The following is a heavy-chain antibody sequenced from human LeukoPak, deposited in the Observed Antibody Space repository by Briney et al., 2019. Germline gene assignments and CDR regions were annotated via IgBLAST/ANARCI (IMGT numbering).Heavy chain of an antibody. D-gene: IGHD1-7*01. CDR1: GGSFSGYY. J-gene: IGHJ3*02. CDR2: INHSGST. Sequence: SETLSLTCAVYGGSFSGYYWSWIRQPPGKGLEWIGEINHSGSTNYNPSLKSRVTISVDTSKNQFSLKLSSVTAADTAVYYCARPGTGTTAFDIWGQGTMVTVSS. V-gene: IGHV4-34*01. CDR3: ARPGTGTTAFDI.